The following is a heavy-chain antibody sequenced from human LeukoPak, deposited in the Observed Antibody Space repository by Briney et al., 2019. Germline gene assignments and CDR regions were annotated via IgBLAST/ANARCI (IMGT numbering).Heavy chain of an antibody. CDR2: INHSGST. D-gene: IGHD3-10*01. Sequence: PSETLSLTCAVYGGSFSGYYWSWIRQPPGKGLEWIGEINHSGSTNYNPSLKSRVTISVDTSKNQFSLKLSSVTAADTAVYYCAGGGGFGVLYSWGQGTLVTVSS. V-gene: IGHV4-34*01. CDR1: GGSFSGYY. CDR3: AGGGGFGVLYS. J-gene: IGHJ5*02.